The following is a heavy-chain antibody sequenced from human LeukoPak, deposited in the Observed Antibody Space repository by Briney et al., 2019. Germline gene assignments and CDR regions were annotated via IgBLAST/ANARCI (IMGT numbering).Heavy chain of an antibody. V-gene: IGHV4-39*07. D-gene: IGHD1-26*01. CDR2: IYYSGST. CDR1: GGSISSSSYY. Sequence: SETLSLTCTVSGGSISSSSYYWGWIRQPPGKGLEWIGSIYYSGSTYYNPSLKSRVTISVDTSKNQFSLKLTSVTAADTAVYYCARRGGSPLGAFDIWGQGTLVTVSS. CDR3: ARRGGSPLGAFDI. J-gene: IGHJ3*02.